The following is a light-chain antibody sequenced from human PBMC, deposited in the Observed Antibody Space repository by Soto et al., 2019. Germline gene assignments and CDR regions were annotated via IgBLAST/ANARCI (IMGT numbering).Light chain of an antibody. CDR2: GAS. CDR1: QSVSNN. Sequence: EIVMTQSPATLSVSPGERATLSCRASQSVSNNLAWYQQKPGQAPRLLIYGASTRATGIPARFSGSGSGTDCTLTISSLQSEDFAVYYCQQYNNLPRTFGHGTKVEIK. J-gene: IGKJ1*01. CDR3: QQYNNLPRT. V-gene: IGKV3-15*01.